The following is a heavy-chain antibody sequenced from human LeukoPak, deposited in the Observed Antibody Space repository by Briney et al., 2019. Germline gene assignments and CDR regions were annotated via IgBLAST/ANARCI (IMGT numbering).Heavy chain of an antibody. CDR2: TRNKAHSYTT. D-gene: IGHD2-15*01. CDR3: ARGAYCSGGACPDAFDI. J-gene: IGHJ3*02. CDR1: GFAFSDHY. Sequence: PGGSLRLSCAASGFAFSDHYMDWVRQTPGKGLEWIGRTRNKAHSYTTEYAASVKGRFTISRDDSKNSLYLQMNSLKTEDTAVYYCARGAYCSGGACPDAFDIWGQGTMVTVSS. V-gene: IGHV3-72*01.